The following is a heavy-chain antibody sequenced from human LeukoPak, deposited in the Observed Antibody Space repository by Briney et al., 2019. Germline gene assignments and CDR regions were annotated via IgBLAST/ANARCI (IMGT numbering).Heavy chain of an antibody. J-gene: IGHJ4*02. CDR2: INHSGST. D-gene: IGHD3-10*01. Sequence: SETLSLTCAAYGGSFSGYYWSWIRQPPGKGLEWIGEINHSGSTNYNPSLKSRVTISVDTSKNQFSLKLSSVPAADTAVYYCVRGITMVRGVPSKYYFDYWGQGTLVTVCS. CDR1: GGSFSGYY. V-gene: IGHV4-34*01. CDR3: VRGITMVRGVPSKYYFDY.